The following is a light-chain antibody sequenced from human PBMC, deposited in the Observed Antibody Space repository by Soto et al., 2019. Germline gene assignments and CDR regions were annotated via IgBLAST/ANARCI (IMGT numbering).Light chain of an antibody. CDR1: QSVSSSY. CDR3: QQYDSSPLT. CDR2: GAS. Sequence: EIVLTQSPGTLSLSPGERATLSCRASQSVSSSYLAWYQQKPGLAPRLLIYGASSRATGIPDRFSGSGSGTDFTLTISRLEPEDFAVYYCQQYDSSPLTFGQGTKLEIK. V-gene: IGKV3-20*01. J-gene: IGKJ2*01.